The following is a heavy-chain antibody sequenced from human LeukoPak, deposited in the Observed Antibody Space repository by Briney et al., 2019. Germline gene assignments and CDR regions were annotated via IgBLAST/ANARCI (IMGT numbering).Heavy chain of an antibody. V-gene: IGHV3-7*01. CDR2: IKQDGSEE. J-gene: IGHJ5*02. D-gene: IGHD6-13*01. Sequence: GGSLRLSCAASGFTFSSYWMSWVRQAPGKGLEWVANIKQDGSEEYYVDSVKGRFTISRDNARNSLYLQMSSLRAEDTALYYCERCDVAAAGNHWGQGTLVPVSS. CDR1: GFTFSSYW. CDR3: ERCDVAAAGNH.